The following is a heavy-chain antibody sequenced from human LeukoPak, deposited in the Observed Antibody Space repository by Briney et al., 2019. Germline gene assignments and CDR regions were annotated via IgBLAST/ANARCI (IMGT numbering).Heavy chain of an antibody. D-gene: IGHD4/OR15-4a*01. CDR3: ARDAHSSIHQVLYGMDV. V-gene: IGHV1-69*06. Sequence: ASVKVSCKASGGTFSSYAISWVRQAPGQGLEWMGGIIPIFGTANYAQKFQGRVTITADKSTSTAYMELSSLRSEDTAVYYCARDAHSSIHQVLYGMDVWGKGTTVTVSS. CDR2: IIPIFGTA. J-gene: IGHJ6*04. CDR1: GGTFSSYA.